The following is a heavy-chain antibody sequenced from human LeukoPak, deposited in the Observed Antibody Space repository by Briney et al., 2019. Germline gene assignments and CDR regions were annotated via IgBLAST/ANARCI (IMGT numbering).Heavy chain of an antibody. CDR1: GVTLSNYA. V-gene: IGHV3-23*01. CDR3: ARAGDYGDMWFDP. Sequence: GGSLRLSCVASGVTLSNYAMSWARQAPGKGLEWVSGISSSGSGGNTYYADSVKGRFTISRDNSKNTLYLQMNSLRAEDTAVYYCARAGDYGDMWFDPWAREPWSPSPQ. D-gene: IGHD4-17*01. CDR2: ISSSGSGGNT. J-gene: IGHJ5*02.